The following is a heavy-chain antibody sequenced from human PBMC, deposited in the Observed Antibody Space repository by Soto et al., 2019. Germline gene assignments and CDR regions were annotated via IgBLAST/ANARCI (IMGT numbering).Heavy chain of an antibody. CDR1: GYTFTSYG. CDR3: ATDYDILTGYVNFDY. Sequence: GASVKVSCKASGYTFTSYGISWVRQAPGQGLEWMGWISAYNGNTNYAQKLQGRVTMTTDTSTSTAYMELRSLRSDDTAVYYCATDYDILTGYVNFDYWGQGTLVTGSS. D-gene: IGHD3-9*01. J-gene: IGHJ4*02. V-gene: IGHV1-18*01. CDR2: ISAYNGNT.